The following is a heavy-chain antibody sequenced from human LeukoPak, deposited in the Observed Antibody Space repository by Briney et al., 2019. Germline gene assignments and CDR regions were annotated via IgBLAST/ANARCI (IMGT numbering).Heavy chain of an antibody. CDR3: AQGSSTWANFDY. Sequence: SETLSLTCTVSGGSLSTYYWSWIRQPPGKGLEWIGFIYYSGSTNYNPSLKSRVTISVDTSKNQFSLKLSSVTAADTAVYYCAQGSSTWANFDYWGQGTLVTVSS. V-gene: IGHV4-59*01. D-gene: IGHD6-13*01. CDR2: IYYSGST. CDR1: GGSLSTYY. J-gene: IGHJ4*02.